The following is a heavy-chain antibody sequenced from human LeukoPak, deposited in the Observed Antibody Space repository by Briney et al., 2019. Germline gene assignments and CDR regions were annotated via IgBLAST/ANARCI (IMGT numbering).Heavy chain of an antibody. J-gene: IGHJ4*02. V-gene: IGHV1-69*13. Sequence: ASVKVSCKASGGTFSSYAISWVRQAPGQGLEWMGGIIPIFGTANYAQKFQGRVTITADESTSTAYMELRSLRSDDTAVYYCARDGGGGVSDYWGQGTLVTVSS. CDR2: IIPIFGTA. CDR1: GGTFSSYA. D-gene: IGHD3-16*01. CDR3: ARDGGGGVSDY.